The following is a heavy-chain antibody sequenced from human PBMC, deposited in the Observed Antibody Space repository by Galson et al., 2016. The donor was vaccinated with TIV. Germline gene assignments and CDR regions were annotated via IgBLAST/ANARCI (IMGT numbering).Heavy chain of an antibody. D-gene: IGHD1-26*01. J-gene: IGHJ4*02. CDR3: AKDLGGPFDS. CDR2: ISGGGGTI. CDR1: GFTFSNYA. Sequence: SLRLSCAASGFTFSNYAMNWVRQGPGKGLEWVSDISGGGGTIYYADSVKGRFTIPRDKAKKTLYLEMNSLRADERAVYYCAKDLGGPFDSWGQGTLVTVSS. V-gene: IGHV3-23*01.